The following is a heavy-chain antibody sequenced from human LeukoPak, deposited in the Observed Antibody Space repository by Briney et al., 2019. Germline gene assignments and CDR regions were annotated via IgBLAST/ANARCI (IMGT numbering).Heavy chain of an antibody. Sequence: PSETLSLTCAVYGGSFSGYYWSWIRQPPGKGLEWIGEINHSGSTNYNPSLKSRVTISVDTSKNQFSLKLSSETAADTAVYYCASLEMATQTRFDYWGQGTLVTVSS. V-gene: IGHV4-34*01. D-gene: IGHD5-24*01. J-gene: IGHJ4*02. CDR3: ASLEMATQTRFDY. CDR2: INHSGST. CDR1: GGSFSGYY.